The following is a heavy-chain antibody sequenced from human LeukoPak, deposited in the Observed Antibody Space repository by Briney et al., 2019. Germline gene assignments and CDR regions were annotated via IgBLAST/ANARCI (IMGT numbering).Heavy chain of an antibody. Sequence: GGSLRLSCAASGFTFSSYVMTWVRQAPGKGLEWVSTISGSGGSTYYADSVKGRFTISRDNSKNTPYLQMNSLRAEDTAVYYCAKDQSSSWYGIDYWGQGTLVSVSS. CDR3: AKDQSSSWYGIDY. CDR2: ISGSGGST. CDR1: GFTFSSYV. D-gene: IGHD6-13*01. V-gene: IGHV3-23*01. J-gene: IGHJ4*02.